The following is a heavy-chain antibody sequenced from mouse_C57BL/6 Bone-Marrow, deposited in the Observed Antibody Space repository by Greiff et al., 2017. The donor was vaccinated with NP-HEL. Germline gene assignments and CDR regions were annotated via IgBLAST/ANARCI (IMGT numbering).Heavy chain of an antibody. V-gene: IGHV1-15*01. CDR2: IDPETGGT. D-gene: IGHD2-5*01. J-gene: IGHJ3*01. Sequence: QVQLQQSGAELVRPGASVTLSCKASGYTFTDYEMHWVKQTPVHGLEWIGAIDPETGGTAYNQKFKGKAILTADKSSSTAYMELRSLTSEDSAVDYCTRRDYSNYVCFAYWGQGTLVTVSA. CDR3: TRRDYSNYVCFAY. CDR1: GYTFTDYE.